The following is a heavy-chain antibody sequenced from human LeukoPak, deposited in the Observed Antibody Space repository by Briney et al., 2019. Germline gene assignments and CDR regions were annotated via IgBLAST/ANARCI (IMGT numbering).Heavy chain of an antibody. CDR2: ISWNSGSI. Sequence: GGSLRLSCAASGFTFDDYAMPWVRQAPGKGLEWVSGISWNSGSIGYADSVKGRFTISRDNAKNSLYLQMNSLRAEDTALYYCAKVNEVVATTPAFDYWGQGTLVTVSS. CDR1: GFTFDDYA. V-gene: IGHV3-9*01. CDR3: AKVNEVVATTPAFDY. D-gene: IGHD5-12*01. J-gene: IGHJ4*02.